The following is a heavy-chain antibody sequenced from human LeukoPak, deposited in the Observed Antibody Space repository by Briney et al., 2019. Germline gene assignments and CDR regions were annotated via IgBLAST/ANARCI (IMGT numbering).Heavy chain of an antibody. V-gene: IGHV4-4*07. CDR3: ARDVWVTIFGVVPRWGVSWNWFDP. CDR1: GGSISSYY. D-gene: IGHD3-3*01. CDR2: IYTSGST. Sequence: SETLSLTCTVSGGSISSYYWSWIRQPAGKGLEWIGRIYTSGSTNYNPSLKSRVTMSVDTSKNQFSLKLSSVTAADTAVYYCARDVWVTIFGVVPRWGVSWNWFDPWGQGTLVTVSP. J-gene: IGHJ5*02.